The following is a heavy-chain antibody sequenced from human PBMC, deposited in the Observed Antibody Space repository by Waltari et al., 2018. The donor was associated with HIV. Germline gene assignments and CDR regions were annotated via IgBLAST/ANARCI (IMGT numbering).Heavy chain of an antibody. D-gene: IGHD6-19*01. CDR2: ITSKAYGGTT. CDR1: GFTFGDYA. CDR3: TREHSTGWS. V-gene: IGHV3-49*04. J-gene: IGHJ5*02. Sequence: EVQLVESGGGLVQPGRSLRLSCTASGFTFGDYAVSWVRQAPGKGLEWLSFITSKAYGGTTEYAASVRGRFTISREDSKSIAYLQMNSLKIEDTAVYYCTREHSTGWSWGQGTLVTVSS.